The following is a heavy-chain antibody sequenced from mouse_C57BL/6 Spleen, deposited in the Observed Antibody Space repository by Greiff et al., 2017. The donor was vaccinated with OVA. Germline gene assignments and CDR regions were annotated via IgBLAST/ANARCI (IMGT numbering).Heavy chain of an antibody. D-gene: IGHD4-1*01. CDR2: INPGNGGT. V-gene: IGHV1-53*01. CDR3: ARKANWDGDWYFDV. Sequence: VQLQQPGTELVKPGASVKLSCKASGYTFTSYWMHWVKQRPGQGLEWIGNINPGNGGTNYNEKFKSKATLTVDKSSSTAYMQLSSLTSEDSAVYYCARKANWDGDWYFDVWGTGTTVTVSS. CDR1: GYTFTSYW. J-gene: IGHJ1*03.